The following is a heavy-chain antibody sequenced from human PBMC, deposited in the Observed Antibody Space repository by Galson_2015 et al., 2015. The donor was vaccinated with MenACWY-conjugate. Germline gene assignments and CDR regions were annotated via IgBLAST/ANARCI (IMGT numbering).Heavy chain of an antibody. Sequence: SLRLSCAASGFTFSFYAMNWVRQTPGKGLEWVSTISGGGLTSHYADSVKGRFSIYRDNSKNTLYLQMNSLRVEDTAPYFCTKQIDASGYSDYWGQGTLVTVSS. D-gene: IGHD3-22*01. CDR3: TKQIDASGYSDY. V-gene: IGHV3-23*01. CDR2: ISGGGLTS. CDR1: GFTFSFYA. J-gene: IGHJ4*02.